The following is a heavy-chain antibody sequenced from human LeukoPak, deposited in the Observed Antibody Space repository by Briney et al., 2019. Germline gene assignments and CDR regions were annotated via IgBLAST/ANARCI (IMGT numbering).Heavy chain of an antibody. V-gene: IGHV3-23*01. J-gene: IGHJ4*02. CDR2: ISNGGGSA. CDR1: GFTFDDYA. Sequence: GRSLRLSCAASGFTFDDYAMHWVRQAPGKGLQWVSAISNGGGSAYYADSVKGRITISRDNSKSTLYLQMNSLRAEDTAIYYCANLEEYCSGGSCYPDYWGQGTLVTVSS. CDR3: ANLEEYCSGGSCYPDY. D-gene: IGHD2-15*01.